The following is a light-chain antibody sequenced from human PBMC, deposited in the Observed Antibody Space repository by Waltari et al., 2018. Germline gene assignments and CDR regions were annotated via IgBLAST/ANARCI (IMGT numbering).Light chain of an antibody. V-gene: IGKV4-1*01. CDR2: WAS. CDR3: QQYYSIPHT. Sequence: DIVMTQSPDSLAVSLGERATINCKSSQSVLYSSNNYNSLAWYQKRPGQPPKLLIYWASTRESGVPDRFSGSGSGTDFTLTISSLQAEDVAVYYCQQYYSIPHTFGQGTKLEIK. J-gene: IGKJ2*01. CDR1: QSVLYSSNNYNS.